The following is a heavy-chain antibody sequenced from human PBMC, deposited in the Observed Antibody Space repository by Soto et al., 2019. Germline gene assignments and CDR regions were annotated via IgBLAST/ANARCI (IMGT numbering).Heavy chain of an antibody. V-gene: IGHV3-30-3*01. Sequence: GGSLRLSCAASGFTFSSYAMHWVRQAPGKGLEWVAVISYDGSNKYYADSVKGRFTISRDNSKNTLYLQMNSLRAEDTAVYYCAREDRYSYGYCLDYWGQGTLVTVSS. CDR3: AREDRYSYGYCLDY. D-gene: IGHD5-18*01. CDR2: ISYDGSNK. J-gene: IGHJ4*02. CDR1: GFTFSSYA.